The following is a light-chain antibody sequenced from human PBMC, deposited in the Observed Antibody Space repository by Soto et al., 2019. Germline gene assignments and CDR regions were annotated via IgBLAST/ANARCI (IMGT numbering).Light chain of an antibody. CDR1: QSVLYSSNNKNY. CDR2: WAS. CDR3: QKYDSLPFT. V-gene: IGKV4-1*01. Sequence: DIVMTQSPDSLAVSLGERATINCKSSQSVLYSSNNKNYLAWYQQKPGQPPKLLIYWASTRESGVPDRFSGSGSGTDFTLTISSLQAEDVAVYYCQKYDSLPFTFGPGTKVDIK. J-gene: IGKJ3*01.